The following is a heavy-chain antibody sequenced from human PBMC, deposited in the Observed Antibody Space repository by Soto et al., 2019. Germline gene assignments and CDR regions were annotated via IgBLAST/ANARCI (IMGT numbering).Heavy chain of an antibody. Sequence: EVQLVGSGGGLVQPGGSLRLSCAASGFTFSNYWMDWVRQAPGKGLEWVANINQDGSEKHYIDSVKGRFTISRDNAKNSLYLQMSSLTAEDSALYYCSPSLDYWGQGTLVTVSS. CDR2: INQDGSEK. V-gene: IGHV3-7*01. CDR1: GFTFSNYW. J-gene: IGHJ4*02. CDR3: SPSLDY.